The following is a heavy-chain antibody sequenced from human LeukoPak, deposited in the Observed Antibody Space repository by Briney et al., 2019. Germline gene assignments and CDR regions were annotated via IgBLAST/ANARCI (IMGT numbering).Heavy chain of an antibody. V-gene: IGHV5-51*01. CDR2: IYTGDSVT. Sequence: GQSLKISCKPSGHTFTSYWIAWARQMPGKGLEWMGIIYTGDSVTRYTPSFQGQVTISADKSITTAYLQCISAADSDTYMYYCALPYDSGSGDDYWGQGTLVTVSS. CDR3: ALPYDSGSGDDY. D-gene: IGHD3-10*01. J-gene: IGHJ4*02. CDR1: GHTFTSYW.